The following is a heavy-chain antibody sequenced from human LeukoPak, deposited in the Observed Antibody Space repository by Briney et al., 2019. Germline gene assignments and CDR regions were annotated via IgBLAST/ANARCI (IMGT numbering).Heavy chain of an antibody. J-gene: IGHJ4*02. Sequence: SETLSLTCAVYGGSFRGYYWSWIRQPPGKGLEWIGEINHSGSTNYNPSLKSRVTISVDTSKNQFSLKLSSVTAADTAVYYCARGRAAAAYWGQGTLVTVSS. CDR1: GGSFRGYY. CDR2: INHSGST. CDR3: ARGRAAAAY. V-gene: IGHV4-34*01. D-gene: IGHD6-13*01.